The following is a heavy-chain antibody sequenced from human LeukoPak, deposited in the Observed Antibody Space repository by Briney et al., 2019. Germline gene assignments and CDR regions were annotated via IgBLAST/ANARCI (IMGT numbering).Heavy chain of an antibody. CDR2: ISYDGSNK. CDR1: GFTFSSYA. V-gene: IGHV3-30*04. D-gene: IGHD2-2*01. Sequence: PGGSLRLSCAASGFTFSSYAMHWVRQAPGKGLEWVAVISYDGSNKYYADSVKGRFTISRDNSKNTLYLQMNSLRAEDTAINYCARGQYCSSTTCIFDCWGQGTLVTVSS. CDR3: ARGQYCSSTTCIFDC. J-gene: IGHJ4*02.